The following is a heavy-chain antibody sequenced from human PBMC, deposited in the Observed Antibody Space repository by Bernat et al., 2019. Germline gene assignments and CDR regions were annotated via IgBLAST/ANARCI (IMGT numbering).Heavy chain of an antibody. CDR3: AKDGYSSSWYSDY. CDR1: GYSFTSYW. V-gene: IGHV5-10-1*03. CDR2: IDPSDSYT. D-gene: IGHD6-13*01. Sequence: EVQLVQSGAEVKKPGESLRLSCKGSGYSFTSYWISWVRQMPGKGLEWMGRIDPSDSYTNYSPSFQGHVTISADKSISTAYLQWSSLKASDTAMYYCAKDGYSSSWYSDYWGQGTLVTVSS. J-gene: IGHJ4*02.